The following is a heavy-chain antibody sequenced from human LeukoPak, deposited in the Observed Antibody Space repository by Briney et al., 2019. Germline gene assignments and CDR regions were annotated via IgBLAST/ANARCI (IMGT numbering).Heavy chain of an antibody. CDR1: GYTFTSYG. J-gene: IGHJ3*02. V-gene: IGHV1-8*03. D-gene: IGHD3-22*01. CDR3: ARGGYYYESPDAFDI. Sequence: ASVKVSCKASGYTFTSYGISWARQATGQGLEWMGWMNPNSGNTGYAQKFQGRVTITRNTSISTAYMELSSLRSEDTAVYYCARGGYYYESPDAFDIWGQGTMVTVSS. CDR2: MNPNSGNT.